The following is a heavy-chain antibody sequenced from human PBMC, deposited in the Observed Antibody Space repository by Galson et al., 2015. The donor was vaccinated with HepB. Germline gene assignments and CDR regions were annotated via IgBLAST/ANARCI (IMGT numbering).Heavy chain of an antibody. CDR3: ARGIVKGGWPFDAFAV. CDR1: GFPFSSYA. V-gene: IGHV3-23*01. D-gene: IGHD1-26*01. Sequence: SLRLSCAASGFPFSSYAMPWVRQIPEKGLEWISVINGNGGTTHYADSVKGRFTFSRDKSKSTVYLQMNSLRFEDTAMFYCARGIVKGGWPFDAFAVWGQGTTVTVSP. J-gene: IGHJ3*01. CDR2: INGNGGTT.